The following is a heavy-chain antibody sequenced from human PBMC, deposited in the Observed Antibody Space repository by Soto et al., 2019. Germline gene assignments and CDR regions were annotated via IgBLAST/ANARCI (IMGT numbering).Heavy chain of an antibody. CDR2: ISYDGGLQ. CDR1: GFTFSSYG. CDR3: VSDRGYGHASVTYS. J-gene: IGHJ4*02. D-gene: IGHD3-10*01. Sequence: QAQLVESGGGVVQPGRSLRLSCAASGFTFSSYGMHWVRQAPGTGRGWVAVISYDGGLQHYADSVKGRFTISRDNSKNMVLLQMNSLRAEYTAVYYCVSDRGYGHASVTYSWGQGTLVSVSS. V-gene: IGHV3-30*03.